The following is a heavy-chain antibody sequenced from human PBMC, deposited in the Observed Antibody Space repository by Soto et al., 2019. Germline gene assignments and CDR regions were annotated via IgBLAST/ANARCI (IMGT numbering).Heavy chain of an antibody. Sequence: ASVKVSCKASGYTFTSYGISWVRQAPGQGLEWMGWISAYNGNTNYAQKLQGRVTMTTDTSTSTAYMELRSLRSDDTAVYYCARELYYYDSSGHTGDAFDIWGQGTMVIVSS. CDR2: ISAYNGNT. CDR3: ARELYYYDSSGHTGDAFDI. J-gene: IGHJ3*02. D-gene: IGHD3-22*01. CDR1: GYTFTSYG. V-gene: IGHV1-18*04.